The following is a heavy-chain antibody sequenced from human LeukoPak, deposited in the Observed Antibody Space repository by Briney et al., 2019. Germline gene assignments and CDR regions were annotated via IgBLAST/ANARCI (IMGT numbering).Heavy chain of an antibody. CDR3: VKVSAYYSDGSGYSDY. D-gene: IGHD3-22*01. CDR2: ISWNSGSI. CDR1: GFTFDDYA. V-gene: IGHV3-9*01. J-gene: IGHJ4*02. Sequence: GKSLRLSCAASGFTFDDYAMHWVRQAPGKGLEWVSGISWNSGSICYAESVNGRFTISRDNAKKSLYLQMNSLRGEHTALYYCVKVSAYYSDGSGYSDYWGQRTLVTVSS.